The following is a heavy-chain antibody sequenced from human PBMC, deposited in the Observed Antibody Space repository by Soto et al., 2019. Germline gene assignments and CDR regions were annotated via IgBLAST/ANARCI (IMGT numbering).Heavy chain of an antibody. CDR1: GGSFSAYY. D-gene: IGHD6-6*01. J-gene: IGHJ4*02. CDR3: ASDRSNSPDYFDT. Sequence: SETLSLTCAVYGGSFSAYYWSWVRQPPGKGLECIGEIIHSESTKYNPSLKSRVTISVDTSMNQFSLELTSVSAADTAVYYCASDRSNSPDYFDTWGRGTLVTVSS. V-gene: IGHV4-34*12. CDR2: IIHSEST.